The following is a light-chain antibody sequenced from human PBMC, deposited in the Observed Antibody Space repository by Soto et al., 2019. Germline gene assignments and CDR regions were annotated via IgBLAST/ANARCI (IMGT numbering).Light chain of an antibody. Sequence: EIVLTQSPSTLSWSTGERATLSSRASQSVSSYLAWHQQKPGQAPRLLIYDASNRATGIPARFSGSGYGTDFTLTISSLETEDFAVYYCQQRSSWPITFGQGTRLEI. J-gene: IGKJ5*01. CDR1: QSVSSY. CDR3: QQRSSWPIT. V-gene: IGKV3-11*01. CDR2: DAS.